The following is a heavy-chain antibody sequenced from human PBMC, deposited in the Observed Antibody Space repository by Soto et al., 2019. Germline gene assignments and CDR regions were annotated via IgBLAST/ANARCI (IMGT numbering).Heavy chain of an antibody. D-gene: IGHD2-15*01. J-gene: IGHJ5*02. Sequence: SETLSLTGTVSGGSMSSGDYDWSWIRQLPGKGLEWIGDIYGSGSTYYNPPLKSRVNISEDPSNNQFSLKLISLTAADTAVYYCARALRGCSGRSCSSDWFDPWRKGTLVTVSS. V-gene: IGHV4-31*03. CDR3: ARALRGCSGRSCSSDWFDP. CDR1: GGSMSSGDYD. CDR2: IYGSGST.